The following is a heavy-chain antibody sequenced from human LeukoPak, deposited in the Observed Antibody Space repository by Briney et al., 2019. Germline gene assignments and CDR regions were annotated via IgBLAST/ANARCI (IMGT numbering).Heavy chain of an antibody. CDR3: STAKFDN. CDR2: INIDSITV. CDR1: VFPLSSYS. V-gene: IGHV3-48*01. J-gene: IGHJ4*02. Sequence: PGGSLRLSCAACVFPLSSYSINWVRQAPGKGLEWVSHINIDSITVNYADSVNGRFTISRDNAKNSLYLQMNSLRAEHTAVYYCSTAKFDNWGQGTLVTVSS.